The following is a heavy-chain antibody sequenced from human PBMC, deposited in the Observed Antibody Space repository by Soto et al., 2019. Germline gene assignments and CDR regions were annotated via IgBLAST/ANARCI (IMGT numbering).Heavy chain of an antibody. CDR1: GFTFSSYA. J-gene: IGHJ4*02. D-gene: IGHD6-19*01. CDR3: AKVDSSGWYPVVPGYFDY. CDR2: ISGSGGST. V-gene: IGHV3-23*01. Sequence: EVQLLESGGGLVQPGGSLRLSCAASGFTFSSYAMSWVRQAPGKGLEWVSAISGSGGSTYYADSVKGRFTISRDNSKNTLYLQMNSLRAEDTAVYYCAKVDSSGWYPVVPGYFDYWGQGTLVTVSS.